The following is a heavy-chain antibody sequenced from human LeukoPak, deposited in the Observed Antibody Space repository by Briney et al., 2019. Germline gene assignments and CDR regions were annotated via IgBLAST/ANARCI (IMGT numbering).Heavy chain of an antibody. D-gene: IGHD6-13*01. CDR1: GFTFSSYG. Sequence: GGSLGLSCAASGFTFSSYGMHWVRQAPGKGLEWVAVISYDGSNKYYADSVKGRFTISRDNSKNTLYLQMNSLRAEDTAVHYCAKELAAAGGGDYWGQGTLVTVSS. J-gene: IGHJ4*02. CDR3: AKELAAAGGGDY. V-gene: IGHV3-30*18. CDR2: ISYDGSNK.